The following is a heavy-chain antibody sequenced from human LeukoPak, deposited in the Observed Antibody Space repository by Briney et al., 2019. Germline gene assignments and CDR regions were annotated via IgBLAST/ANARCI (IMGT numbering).Heavy chain of an antibody. Sequence: PSGTLSLTCAVYGGSFSGYYWSWIRQPPGKGLEWIGEINHSGSTNYNPSLKSRVTISVDTSKDQFSLKLTSMTAADTAVYHCARGAVVRGPRFYYYMDVWGKGTTVTVSS. CDR3: ARGAVVRGPRFYYYMDV. D-gene: IGHD3-10*01. CDR1: GGSFSGYY. V-gene: IGHV4-34*01. CDR2: INHSGST. J-gene: IGHJ6*03.